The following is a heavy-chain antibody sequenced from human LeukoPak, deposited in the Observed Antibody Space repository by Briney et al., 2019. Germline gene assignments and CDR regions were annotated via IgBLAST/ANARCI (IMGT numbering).Heavy chain of an antibody. CDR2: ISGYNGNT. V-gene: IGHV1-18*01. CDR1: GDNFVNYD. CDR3: ANSLTSGPLDAFRI. D-gene: IGHD3-9*01. J-gene: IGHJ3*02. Sequence: ASVKVSCKASGDNFVNYDITWVRQAPGQGLEWLGFISGYNGNTNYAQKVRDRVTMTTDTSTDTAYMELRSLSSDDTAVYFCANSLTSGPLDAFRIWGQGTVVTVSS.